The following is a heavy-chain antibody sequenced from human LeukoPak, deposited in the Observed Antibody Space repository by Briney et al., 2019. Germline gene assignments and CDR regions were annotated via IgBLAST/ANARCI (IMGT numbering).Heavy chain of an antibody. CDR1: GDTFNSHT. D-gene: IGHD2-15*01. J-gene: IGHJ4*02. V-gene: IGHV1-2*02. CDR2: INPNSGGT. CDR3: ARDTHDCSGGSCYSFADY. Sequence: ASVKVSCKASGDTFNSHTISWVRQAPGQGLEWMGWINPNSGGTNYAQKFQGRVTMTRDTSISTAYMELSRLRSDDTAVYYCARDTHDCSGGSCYSFADYWGQGTLVTVSS.